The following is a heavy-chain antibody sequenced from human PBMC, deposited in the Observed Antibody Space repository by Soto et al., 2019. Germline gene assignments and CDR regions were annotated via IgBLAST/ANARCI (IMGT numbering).Heavy chain of an antibody. CDR3: ARAKRITMVRGTRSRFWDY. CDR2: INHSGST. V-gene: IGHV4-34*01. CDR1: GGSFSGYY. Sequence: QVQLQQWGAGLLKPSETLSLTCAVYGGSFSGYYWSCIRQPPGKGLEWIGEINHSGSTNYNPSLKSRVTISVDTSKNQFSLKLSSVTAADTAVYYCARAKRITMVRGTRSRFWDYWGQGTLVTVSS. J-gene: IGHJ4*02. D-gene: IGHD3-10*01.